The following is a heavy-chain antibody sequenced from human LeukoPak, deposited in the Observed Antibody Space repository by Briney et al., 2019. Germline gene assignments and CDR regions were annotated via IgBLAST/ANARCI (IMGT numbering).Heavy chain of an antibody. CDR1: GGSFSGYY. Sequence: SETLSLTCAVYGGSFSGYYWSWIRQPPGKGLEWIGEINHSGSTNYNPSLKSRVTISVDTSKNQFSLKLSSVTAADTAVYYCARLVWFGFADYWGQGTLVTVSS. J-gene: IGHJ4*02. CDR3: ARLVWFGFADY. CDR2: INHSGST. D-gene: IGHD3-10*01. V-gene: IGHV4-34*01.